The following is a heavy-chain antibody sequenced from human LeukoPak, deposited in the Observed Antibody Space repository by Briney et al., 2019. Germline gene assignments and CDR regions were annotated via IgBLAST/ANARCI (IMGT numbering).Heavy chain of an antibody. J-gene: IGHJ3*02. D-gene: IGHD1-1*01. CDR1: GGSISSGSYY. CDR2: TYTSGST. CDR3: AREAPTGERAFDI. Sequence: SQTLSLTCTVSGGSISSGSYYWRWIRQPAGKGLEWIGRTYTSGSTNYNPSLKSRVTISVDPSKNQFSLKLSSVTAADTAVYYCAREAPTGERAFDIWGQETMVTVSS. V-gene: IGHV4-61*02.